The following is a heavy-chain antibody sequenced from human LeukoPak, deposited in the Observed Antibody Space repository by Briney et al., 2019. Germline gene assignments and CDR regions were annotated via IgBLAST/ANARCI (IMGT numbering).Heavy chain of an antibody. J-gene: IGHJ6*02. CDR2: IYYSGST. Sequence: SETLSLTCTVSGGSISSTSYCWGWIRQPPGKGLEWIGSIYYSGSTYYNPSLKSRVTISVDTSKNQFSLKLSSVTAADTAVYYCARAEDWELLYFGYYGMDVWGQGTTVTVSS. CDR1: GGSISSTSYC. CDR3: ARAEDWELLYFGYYGMDV. V-gene: IGHV4-39*01. D-gene: IGHD1-26*01.